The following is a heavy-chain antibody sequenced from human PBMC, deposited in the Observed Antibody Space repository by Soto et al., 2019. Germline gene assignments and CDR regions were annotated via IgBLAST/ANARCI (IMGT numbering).Heavy chain of an antibody. V-gene: IGHV3-23*01. CDR3: ASASPVHLGELSSSYFDY. Sequence: EVQLLESGGGLVQPGGSLRLSCAASGFTFSSYAMSWVRQAPGKGLEWVSAISGSGGSTYYADSVKGRFTISRDNSKNTLYLQMNSLRAEDTAVYYCASASPVHLGELSSSYFDYWGQGTLVTVSS. CDR2: ISGSGGST. CDR1: GFTFSSYA. J-gene: IGHJ4*02. D-gene: IGHD3-16*02.